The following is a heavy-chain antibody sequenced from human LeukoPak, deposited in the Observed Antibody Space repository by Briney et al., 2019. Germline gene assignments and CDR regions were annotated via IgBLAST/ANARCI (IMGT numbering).Heavy chain of an antibody. CDR3: ARDRDSSGWYYFDY. Sequence: GGSLRLSCAASGFTFSSYAMTWVRRAPGKGLEWVSAFSATDGSAQYADSVKGRFTISRDNSKNTLYLQMNSLRAEDTAVYYCARDRDSSGWYYFDYWGQGTLVTVSS. CDR2: FSATDGSA. J-gene: IGHJ4*02. D-gene: IGHD6-19*01. CDR1: GFTFSSYA. V-gene: IGHV3-23*01.